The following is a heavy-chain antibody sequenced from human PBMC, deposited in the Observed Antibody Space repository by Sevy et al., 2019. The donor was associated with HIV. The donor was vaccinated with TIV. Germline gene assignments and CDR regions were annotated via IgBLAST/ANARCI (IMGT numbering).Heavy chain of an antibody. D-gene: IGHD6-13*01. CDR1: GGSISSYY. J-gene: IGHJ4*02. CDR3: ARESGSSSWYFDY. CDR2: IYYSGST. Sequence: SETLSLTCTVSGGSISSYYWSWIRQPPGKGLEWIGYIYYSGSTNYNPSLKSRVTISVDTSKNQFSLTLSSVTAADTALYHCARESGSSSWYFDYWGQGTLVTVSS. V-gene: IGHV4-59*01.